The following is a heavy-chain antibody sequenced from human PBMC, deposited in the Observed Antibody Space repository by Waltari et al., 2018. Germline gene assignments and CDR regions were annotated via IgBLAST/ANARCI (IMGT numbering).Heavy chain of an antibody. V-gene: IGHV3-23*01. CDR2: ISGSGGST. J-gene: IGHJ3*02. CDR1: GFTFSSYA. Sequence: EVQLLESGGGLVQPGGSLRLSCAASGFTFSSYAMSWVRQAPGKGLEWVSAISGSGGSTYYADSVKGRLTISRDNSKNTLYLQMNSLRAEDTAVYYCAKDFVLRFLEAPPEAFDIWGQGTMVTVSS. CDR3: AKDFVLRFLEAPPEAFDI. D-gene: IGHD3-3*01.